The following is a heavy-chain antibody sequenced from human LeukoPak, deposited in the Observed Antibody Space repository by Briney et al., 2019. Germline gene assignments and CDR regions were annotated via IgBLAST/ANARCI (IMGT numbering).Heavy chain of an antibody. CDR2: IVVGSGDT. CDR3: AAVVGGYQMPWGAFDI. V-gene: IGHV1-58*01. J-gene: IGHJ3*02. CDR1: GFAFSTSA. D-gene: IGHD2-21*01. Sequence: SVKVSCKASGFAFSTSAVQWVRQTRGQGLEWIGWIVVGSGDTNFAQKFQKRVTITRDMSTSTAYMELSSLRFDDTAVYYCAAVVGGYQMPWGAFDIWGQGTLVTVSS.